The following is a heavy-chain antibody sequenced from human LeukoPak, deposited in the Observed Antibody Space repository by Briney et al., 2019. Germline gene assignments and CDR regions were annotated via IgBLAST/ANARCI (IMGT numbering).Heavy chain of an antibody. D-gene: IGHD6-19*01. V-gene: IGHV3-20*04. CDR3: AGGDRNGWYFDY. J-gene: IGHJ4*02. CDR2: INWNGGST. Sequence: PGGSLRPSCAASGFRFDDHGMSWVRQAPGKGLEWVSGINWNGGSTGYGDSVKGRFTISRDNAKNFLYLQMNSLRAEDTALYYCAGGDRNGWYFDYWGQGILVTVSS. CDR1: GFRFDDHG.